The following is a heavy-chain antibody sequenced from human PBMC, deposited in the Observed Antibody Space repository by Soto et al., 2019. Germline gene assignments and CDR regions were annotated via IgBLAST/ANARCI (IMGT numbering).Heavy chain of an antibody. CDR1: GFTFSSYE. J-gene: IGHJ4*02. CDR2: ISISGSTI. CDR3: ARDQYYYDSSGAKPSDY. V-gene: IGHV3-48*03. Sequence: GGSLRLSCAASGFTFSSYEMNLVRQAPGKGLEWVSYISISGSTIYYADSVKGRFTISRDNAKNSLYLQMNSLRAEDTAVYYSARDQYYYDSSGAKPSDYWGQGTVVTVSS. D-gene: IGHD3-22*01.